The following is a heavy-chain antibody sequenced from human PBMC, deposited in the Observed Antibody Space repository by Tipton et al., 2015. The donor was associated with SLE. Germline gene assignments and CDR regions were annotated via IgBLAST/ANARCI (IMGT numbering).Heavy chain of an antibody. CDR1: GASLSSNIW. D-gene: IGHD4-17*01. V-gene: IGHV4-4*02. J-gene: IGHJ3*01. CDR3: ARVGPSVTTATTGAAFDV. Sequence: GLVKPSGTLSLTCTVSGASLSSNIWWWSWVRQPPGKGLEWIGEVYQSGSTNHNPSLKSRVTISMDKSKNQFSLKLNFVTAADTAVYYCARVGPSVTTATTGAAFDVWGQGTVVTVSS. CDR2: VYQSGST.